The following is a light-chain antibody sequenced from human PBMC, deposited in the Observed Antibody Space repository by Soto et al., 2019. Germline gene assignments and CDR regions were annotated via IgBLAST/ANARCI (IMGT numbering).Light chain of an antibody. CDR2: AAS. V-gene: IGKV1-9*01. Sequence: DIQLTQSPSFLSAYVGDRVAITCRASQDISSHLVWYQQKPGEAPQLLIFAASTLQSGVPSRFSGSRSETEFTLTIDGLQPEVFATYYCQQFNSYPITVGQGTR. CDR1: QDISSH. J-gene: IGKJ5*01. CDR3: QQFNSYPIT.